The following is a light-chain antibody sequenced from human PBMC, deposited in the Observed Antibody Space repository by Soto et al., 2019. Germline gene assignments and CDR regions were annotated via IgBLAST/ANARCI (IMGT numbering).Light chain of an antibody. CDR1: QSLVNSDGNTY. CDR3: MQGTHWPRT. J-gene: IGKJ1*01. Sequence: DVVVTQSPLSLPVTLGQPASISCRSSQSLVNSDGNTYLNWFQQRPGQSPRRLIYKVSNRDSGVPDRFSGSGSGTDFTLKISRVEAEDVGVYYCMQGTHWPRTFGQGTKVEIK. CDR2: KVS. V-gene: IGKV2-30*01.